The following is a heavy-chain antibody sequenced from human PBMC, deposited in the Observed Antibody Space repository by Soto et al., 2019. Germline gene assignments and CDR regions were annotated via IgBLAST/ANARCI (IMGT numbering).Heavy chain of an antibody. CDR3: TIGTGWTTDY. D-gene: IGHD6-19*01. J-gene: IGHJ4*02. CDR2: IHYSGST. V-gene: IGHV4-59*01. Sequence: QVQLQESGPGLVRPSETLSLTCTVSAGSISGNYLNWMRQAPGKGLEWIGFIHYSGSTNYNPSLKSRVTISLDTSKHQFSLNLTSVTAADTAVYHCTIGTGWTTDYWSPGTLVTVSS. CDR1: AGSISGNY.